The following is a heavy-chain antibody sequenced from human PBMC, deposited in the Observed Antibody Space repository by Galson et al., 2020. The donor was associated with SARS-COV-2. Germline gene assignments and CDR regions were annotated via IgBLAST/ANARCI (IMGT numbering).Heavy chain of an antibody. CDR2: ISSGGSNS. CDR3: ARGGEWEFPYYFAY. J-gene: IGHJ4*02. CDR1: GCTFSNYV. D-gene: IGHD1-26*01. Sequence: GGSLRLSCAASGCTFSNYVMHWVRQAPGRGPEWVAVISSGGSNSFYADSLNGPFTISRGNSKSTLYLQMNSLRAEDTAANYCARGGEWEFPYYFAYWGQGTLVTVSS. V-gene: IGHV3-30*04.